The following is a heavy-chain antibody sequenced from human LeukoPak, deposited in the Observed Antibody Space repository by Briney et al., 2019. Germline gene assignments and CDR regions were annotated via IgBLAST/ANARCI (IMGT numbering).Heavy chain of an antibody. Sequence: SETLPLTCAVYGGSFSGYYWSWIRQPPGKGLEWIGEINHSGSTNYNPSLESRVTISVDTSKNQFSLKLSSVTAADTAVYYCARGRYNWNVIYYFDYWGQGTLVTVSS. D-gene: IGHD1-20*01. CDR2: INHSGST. CDR1: GGSFSGYY. V-gene: IGHV4-34*01. CDR3: ARGRYNWNVIYYFDY. J-gene: IGHJ4*02.